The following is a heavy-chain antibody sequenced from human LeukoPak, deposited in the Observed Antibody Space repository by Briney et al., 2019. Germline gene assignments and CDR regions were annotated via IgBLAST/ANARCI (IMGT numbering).Heavy chain of an antibody. V-gene: IGHV3-43*02. CDR3: AKRNQGGYCSGGSCYDD. CDR1: GFTFDDYA. D-gene: IGHD2-15*01. J-gene: IGHJ4*02. CDR2: ISGDGGST. Sequence: PGGSLRLSCAASGFTFDDYAMHWVRQASGKGLEWVSLISGDGGSTYCADSVKGRFTISRDNSKNSLYLQMNSLRTEDTALYYCAKRNQGGYCSGGSCYDDWGQGTLVTVSS.